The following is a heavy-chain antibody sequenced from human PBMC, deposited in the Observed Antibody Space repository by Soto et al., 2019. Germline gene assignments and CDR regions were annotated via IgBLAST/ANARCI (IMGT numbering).Heavy chain of an antibody. J-gene: IGHJ3*02. Sequence: GCGCTSSRVSWVLQMPSNGLEWMWRIDPSDSYTNVSPSFQGHVTISADKSIGSAYLQWSSLKASDTAMYYCAILGDFLGYCSGGSGFDAVDIWGQGTTVT. D-gene: IGHD2-15*01. CDR1: GCGCTSSR. CDR2: IDPSDSYT. V-gene: IGHV5-10-1*01. CDR3: AILGDFLGYCSGGSGFDAVDI.